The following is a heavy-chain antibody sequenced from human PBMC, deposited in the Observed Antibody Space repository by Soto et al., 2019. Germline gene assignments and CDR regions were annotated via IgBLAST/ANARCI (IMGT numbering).Heavy chain of an antibody. CDR3: ATGRGYSSSSEYDY. Sequence: GGSLRLSCAASGFTFSNCGMHWVRRAPGKGLEWVAVISYDGSNKYFADSVKGRFTISRDNSKNTLYLQMSSLRADDTAVYYCATGRGYSSSSEYDYWGQGTLVTVSS. CDR1: GFTFSNCG. V-gene: IGHV3-30*03. CDR2: ISYDGSNK. J-gene: IGHJ4*02. D-gene: IGHD6-6*01.